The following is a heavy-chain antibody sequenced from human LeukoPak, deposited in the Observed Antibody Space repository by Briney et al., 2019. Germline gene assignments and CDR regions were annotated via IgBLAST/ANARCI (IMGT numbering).Heavy chain of an antibody. D-gene: IGHD3-3*01. J-gene: IGHJ6*03. CDR1: GGTFNNYA. CDR3: ARGTIFGVPRNYMDV. Sequence: SVKVSCKASGGTFNNYAITWVRQAPGQGLEWMGGIIPIFGTGNSAQKFQGRVTLTTDESTSTAYMELISLKSEDTAVHYCARGTIFGVPRNYMDVWGKGTTVTVSS. V-gene: IGHV1-69*05. CDR2: IIPIFGTG.